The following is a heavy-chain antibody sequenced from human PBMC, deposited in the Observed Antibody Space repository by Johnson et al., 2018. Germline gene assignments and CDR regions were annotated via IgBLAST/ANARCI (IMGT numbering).Heavy chain of an antibody. Sequence: QVQLQQWGAGLLKPSETLSLTCAVSDGSFSDYYWFWIRQPPGKGLEWIGEINHYGRTNYNPSLKSRLTISLDTSKNQFSLRLNSVTVADTAVYYCARGFNYMDGWGKGTTVTVSS. J-gene: IGHJ6*03. CDR1: DGSFSDYY. CDR2: INHYGRT. CDR3: ARGFNYMDG. V-gene: IGHV4-34*01.